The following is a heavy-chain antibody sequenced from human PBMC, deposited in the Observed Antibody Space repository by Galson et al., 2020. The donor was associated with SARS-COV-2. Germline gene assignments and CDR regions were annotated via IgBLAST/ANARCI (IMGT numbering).Heavy chain of an antibody. CDR2: IYSGGAR. CDR1: GFDVSRDY. V-gene: IGHV3-53*01. Sequence: GGSLRLSCAASGFDVSRDYMSWVRRAPGKGLEWVSAIYSGGARYYADSVRGRFTISRDNSKNTLHLQLNSLRTEDTAVYYCARGAGSTSSPFDYWGQGTLVTVSS. J-gene: IGHJ4*02. CDR3: ARGAGSTSSPFDY. D-gene: IGHD2-2*01.